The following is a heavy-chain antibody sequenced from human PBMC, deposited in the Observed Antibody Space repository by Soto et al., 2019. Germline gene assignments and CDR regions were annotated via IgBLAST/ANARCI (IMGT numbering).Heavy chain of an antibody. CDR2: IKSEDDGGAT. Sequence: VQVVASGGGLVQPGGSLRRSGTASGFIFKNAWMNWVCQTPGKGLEWVGHIKSEDDGGATNYSAPVKGRFTISRDDSVNTLYLQMNSLKGEDTAVDYCSTGVVSHQQRLVHYWGLGTQVPVSS. J-gene: IGHJ4*02. D-gene: IGHD6-19*01. CDR1: GFIFKNAW. V-gene: IGHV3-15*07. CDR3: STGVVSHQQRLVHY.